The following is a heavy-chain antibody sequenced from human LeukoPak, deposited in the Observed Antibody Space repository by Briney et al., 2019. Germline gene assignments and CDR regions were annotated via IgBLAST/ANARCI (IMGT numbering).Heavy chain of an antibody. V-gene: IGHV3-23*01. CDR2: ISGSGGST. J-gene: IGHJ3*02. CDR3: ARDWRDSSGKFPNDAFDI. CDR1: GFTFSSYA. Sequence: GGSLRLSCAASGFTFSSYAMSWVRQAPGKGLEWVSAISGSGGSTYYADSVKGRFTISRDNSKNTLYLQMNSLRAEDTAVYYCARDWRDSSGKFPNDAFDIWGQGTMVTVSS. D-gene: IGHD3-22*01.